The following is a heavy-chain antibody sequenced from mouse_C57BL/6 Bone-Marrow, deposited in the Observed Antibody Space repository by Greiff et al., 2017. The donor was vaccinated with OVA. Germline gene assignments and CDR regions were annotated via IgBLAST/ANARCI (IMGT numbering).Heavy chain of an antibody. D-gene: IGHD2-3*01. J-gene: IGHJ2*01. CDR1: GYTFTNYW. Sequence: LKESGAELVRPGTSVKMSCKASGYTFTNYWIGWAKQRPGHGLEWIGDIYPGGGYTNYNEKFKGKATLTADKSSSTAYMQFSSLTSEDSAIYYCARWLLYFDYWGQGTTLTVSS. CDR2: IYPGGGYT. CDR3: ARWLLYFDY. V-gene: IGHV1-63*01.